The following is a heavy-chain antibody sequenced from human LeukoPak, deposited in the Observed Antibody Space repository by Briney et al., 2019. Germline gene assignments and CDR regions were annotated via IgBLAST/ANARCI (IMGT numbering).Heavy chain of an antibody. Sequence: GASVKVSCKASGYTFTNHDINWVRQASGQGLEWMGWMNPKSGNTGYLQKFRGRVTMTRDTSMSTTFMELNSLTSEDTAVYYCTRGVNSQGTAMVLFDSWGQGSLVTVS. CDR1: GYTFTNHD. J-gene: IGHJ4*02. CDR2: MNPKSGNT. D-gene: IGHD5-18*01. CDR3: TRGVNSQGTAMVLFDS. V-gene: IGHV1-8*02.